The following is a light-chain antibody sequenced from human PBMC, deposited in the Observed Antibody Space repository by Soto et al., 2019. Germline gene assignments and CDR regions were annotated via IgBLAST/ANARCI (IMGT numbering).Light chain of an antibody. CDR1: QSVSSSY. Sequence: EIVLTQSPGTLSLSPGERATLSCRASQSVSSSYLAWYQQKPGQAPRLLIYGASSRATGIPDRFSGSGSGTDFTLTIRRLEPEDFAVYFCQQYGNSPPYTFGQGTKVEIK. CDR3: QQYGNSPPYT. CDR2: GAS. J-gene: IGKJ2*01. V-gene: IGKV3-20*01.